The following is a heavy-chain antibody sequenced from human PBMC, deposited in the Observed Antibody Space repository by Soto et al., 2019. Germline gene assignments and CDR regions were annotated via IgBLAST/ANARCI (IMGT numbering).Heavy chain of an antibody. CDR1: GDSVSSNTAS. V-gene: IGHV6-1*01. CDR2: TYFRSKWYN. Sequence: SQTLSLPCAFSGDSVSSNTASWNWIRQSPSRGLEWLGRTYFRSKWYNDYAVSVKSRIIINPDTSNNQFSLQLNSVTPEDTAVYFCAKGDNLGPKTGYAFDPWGQGIMVTVSS. CDR3: AKGDNLGPKTGYAFDP. J-gene: IGHJ5*02. D-gene: IGHD5-12*01.